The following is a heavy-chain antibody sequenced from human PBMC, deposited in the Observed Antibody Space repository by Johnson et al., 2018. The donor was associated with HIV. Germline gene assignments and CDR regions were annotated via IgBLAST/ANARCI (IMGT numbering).Heavy chain of an antibody. CDR2: ISYDGSNK. V-gene: IGHV3-30*04. CDR1: RFTFSSYP. D-gene: IGHD2-15*01. Sequence: QVQLVESGGGVVQPGRSLTLSCAASRFTFSSYPMHWVRQAPGKGLEWVAVISYDGSNKYYADSVKGRFTISRDNSKNTLYLQMNSLRAEDTAVYYCARERYGSQAIDGFDIWGQGTMVTVSS. CDR3: ARERYGSQAIDGFDI. J-gene: IGHJ3*02.